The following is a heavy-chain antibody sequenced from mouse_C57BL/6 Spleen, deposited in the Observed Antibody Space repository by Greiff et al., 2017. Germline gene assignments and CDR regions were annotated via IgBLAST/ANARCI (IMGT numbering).Heavy chain of an antibody. CDR1: GYTFTSYW. D-gene: IGHD4-1*01. CDR2: IYPGSGST. CDR3: ARRGTNWDWFAD. Sequence: VQLQQPGAELVKPGASVKMSCKASGYTFTSYWITWVKQRPGQGLEWIGDIYPGSGSTNYNEKFKSKATLTVDTSSSTAYMQLSSLTSEDSAVYYCARRGTNWDWFADWGQGTLVTVSA. V-gene: IGHV1-55*01. J-gene: IGHJ3*01.